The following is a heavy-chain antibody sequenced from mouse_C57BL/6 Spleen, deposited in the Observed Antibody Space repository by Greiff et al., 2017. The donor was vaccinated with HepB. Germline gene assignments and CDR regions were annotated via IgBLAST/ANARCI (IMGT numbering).Heavy chain of an antibody. D-gene: IGHD2-1*01. V-gene: IGHV1-52*01. CDR3: ARDGKGYFDV. Sequence: VQLQQSGAELVRPGSSVKLSCKASGYTFTSYWMHWVKQRPIQGLEWIGNIDPSDSETHYNQKFKDKATLTVDKSSSTAYMQLSSLTSEDSAVYYCARDGKGYFDVWGTGTTVTVSS. CDR2: IDPSDSET. CDR1: GYTFTSYW. J-gene: IGHJ1*03.